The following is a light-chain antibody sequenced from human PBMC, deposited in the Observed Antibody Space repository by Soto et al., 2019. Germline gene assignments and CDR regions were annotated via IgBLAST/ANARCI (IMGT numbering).Light chain of an antibody. CDR3: SSYADNNNYV. V-gene: IGLV2-8*01. CDR1: SGDVGTYAL. CDR2: GVH. Sequence: QSVLTQPPSASGSPGQSVTMSCTGSSGDVGTYALVSWYQQHPGKAPKLMIYGVHKRPSGVPDRFSGSQSGNTASLTVSGLQAEDEADYFCSSYADNNNYVFGSGTKVTVL. J-gene: IGLJ1*01.